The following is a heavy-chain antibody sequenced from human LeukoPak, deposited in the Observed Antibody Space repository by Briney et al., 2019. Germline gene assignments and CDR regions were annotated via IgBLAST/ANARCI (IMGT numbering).Heavy chain of an antibody. J-gene: IGHJ4*02. CDR3: AKDRVSGDGYNSLDY. CDR1: GFTFSSYA. Sequence: GGCLRLACAPHGFTFSSYAMGSARQPPGKGLGWDSGFRGEGGDTHYADSVKGRFTISRDNSKNTVFLQMDSLRAEDTAVYYCAKDRVSGDGYNSLDYWGQGTLVTVSS. V-gene: IGHV3-23*01. D-gene: IGHD5-24*01. CDR2: FRGEGGDT.